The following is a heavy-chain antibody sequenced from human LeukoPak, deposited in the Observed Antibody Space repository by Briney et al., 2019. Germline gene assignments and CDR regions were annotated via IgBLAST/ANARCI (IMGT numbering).Heavy chain of an antibody. V-gene: IGHV4-34*01. CDR2: INHSGST. CDR1: GGSFSGYY. Sequence: SETLSLTCAVYGGSFSGYYWSWIRQPPGEGLEWIGEINHSGSTNYNPSLKSRVTISVDTSKNQFSLKLSSVTAADTAVYYCARIGSFTYANAFDTWGQGTMVTVSS. J-gene: IGHJ3*02. CDR3: ARIGSFTYANAFDT. D-gene: IGHD3-10*01.